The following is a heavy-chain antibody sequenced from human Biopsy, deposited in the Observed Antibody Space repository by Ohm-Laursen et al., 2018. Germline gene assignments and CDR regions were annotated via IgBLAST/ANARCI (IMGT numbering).Heavy chain of an antibody. CDR1: GGTFTNHA. CDR2: SIPLFNTA. D-gene: IGHD3-22*01. V-gene: IGHV1-69*06. Sequence: SVKVSCRASGGTFTNHAVGWVRQAPGQGLEWVGSSIPLFNTASYADKFQGRVTLTADKSTTTAYMELSSLRSEDTAIYYCARFPLGAYDDSGSYRAVEHWYFDLWGRGTLVTVSS. CDR3: ARFPLGAYDDSGSYRAVEHWYFDL. J-gene: IGHJ2*01.